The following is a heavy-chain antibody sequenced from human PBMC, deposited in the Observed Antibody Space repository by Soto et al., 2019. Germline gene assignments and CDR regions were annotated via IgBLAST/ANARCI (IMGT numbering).Heavy chain of an antibody. Sequence: GASVKVSCKASGFTFTSSAVQWVRQARGQRLEWIGWIVVGSGDTNYPQKFQERVTITRDMSTSTAYMELSSLRFEDTAVYYCAEDRDYDFWSGLIRDPPWILDYWGQRTLVTVSS. V-gene: IGHV1-58*01. CDR2: IVVGSGDT. J-gene: IGHJ4*02. CDR1: GFTFTSSA. CDR3: AEDRDYDFWSGLIRDPPWILDY. D-gene: IGHD3-3*01.